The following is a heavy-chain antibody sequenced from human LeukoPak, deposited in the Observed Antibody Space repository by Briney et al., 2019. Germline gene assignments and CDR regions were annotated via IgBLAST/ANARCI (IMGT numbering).Heavy chain of an antibody. CDR2: IRYDGSII. V-gene: IGHV3-30*02. CDR1: GFTFYGYG. J-gene: IGHJ1*01. Sequence: GGSLRLSCAASGFTFYGYGMHWVRQPPGKGLEWVAFIRYDGSIIYYADSVRGGFTISRDNSKDTLYLQMNSLRPEDTAVYYCAKVPPQGYCSGGSCYMQYFQHWGQGTLVTVSS. CDR3: AKVPPQGYCSGGSCYMQYFQH. D-gene: IGHD2-15*01.